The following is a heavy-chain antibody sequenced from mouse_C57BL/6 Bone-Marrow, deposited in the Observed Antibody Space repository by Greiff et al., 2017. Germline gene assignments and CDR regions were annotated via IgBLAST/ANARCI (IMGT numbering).Heavy chain of an antibody. J-gene: IGHJ3*01. V-gene: IGHV1-64*01. CDR3: ATHDYGGAWFAY. D-gene: IGHD2-4*01. Sequence: QVQLQQPGAELVKPGASVKLSCKASGYTFTSYWMYWVKQRPGQGLEWIGMIHPNSGSTNYNEKFKSKATLTVDKSSSTAYMQLSSLTSEDSAVYYCATHDYGGAWFAYWGQGTLVTVSA. CDR1: GYTFTSYW. CDR2: IHPNSGST.